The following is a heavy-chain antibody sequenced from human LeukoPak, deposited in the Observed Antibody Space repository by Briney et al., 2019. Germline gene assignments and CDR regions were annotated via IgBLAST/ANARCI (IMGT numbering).Heavy chain of an antibody. CDR2: IYNVGTT. D-gene: IGHD5-12*01. CDR3: AKVSYDNDFDY. V-gene: IGHV3-66*01. J-gene: IGHJ4*02. Sequence: GGSLRLSCAASGFTVSSNYMSWVRQAPGKGLEWVSVIYNVGTTYYADSVKGRFTISSDNSKNTLYLQMNSLRAEDTAVYYCAKVSYDNDFDYWGQGTLVTVSS. CDR1: GFTVSSNY.